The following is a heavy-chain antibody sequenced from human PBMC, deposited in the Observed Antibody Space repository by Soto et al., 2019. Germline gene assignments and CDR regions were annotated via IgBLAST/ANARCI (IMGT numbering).Heavy chain of an antibody. CDR1: GGSISGSYYY. CDR3: ASSQKGYNWNYFDH. CDR2: VFYTGFT. J-gene: IGHJ4*02. Sequence: TLSLTCAVSGGSISGSYYYWGWLRQSPGRGPEWIGSVFYTGFTSYNPSLERRVSVSVDTSKNQFSLKVSAVTAADTAVYYCASSQKGYNWNYFDHWGQGALVTVSS. D-gene: IGHD1-20*01. V-gene: IGHV4-39*01.